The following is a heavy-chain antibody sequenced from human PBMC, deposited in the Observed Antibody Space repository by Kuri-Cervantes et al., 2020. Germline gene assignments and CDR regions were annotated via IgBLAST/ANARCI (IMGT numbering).Heavy chain of an antibody. CDR3: ARSKGIAARRTRGDAFDI. V-gene: IGHV4-34*01. Sequence: ESLKISCSVSGDSFTNNYWSWIRQSPGKGLEWIGEINHSGSTNYNPSLKSRVTISVDTSKNQFSLKLSSVTAADTAVYYCARSKGIAARRTRGDAFDIWGQGTMVTVSS. D-gene: IGHD6-6*01. CDR2: INHSGST. CDR1: GDSFTNNY. J-gene: IGHJ3*02.